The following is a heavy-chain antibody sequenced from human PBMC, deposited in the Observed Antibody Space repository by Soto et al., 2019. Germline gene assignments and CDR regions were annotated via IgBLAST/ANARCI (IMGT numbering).Heavy chain of an antibody. CDR3: ARGQYGSXSYSLSRRNYYYYGMDV. Sequence: PSETLSLTCTVSGGSISSYYWSWIRQPPGKGLGWIGYIYYSGSTNYNPSLKSRVTISVDTSKNQFSLKLSSVTAADTAVYYCARGQYGSXSYSLSRRNYYYYGMDVWGQGTTVTVSS. V-gene: IGHV4-59*01. CDR2: IYYSGST. CDR1: GGSISSYY. J-gene: IGHJ6*02. D-gene: IGHD3-10*01.